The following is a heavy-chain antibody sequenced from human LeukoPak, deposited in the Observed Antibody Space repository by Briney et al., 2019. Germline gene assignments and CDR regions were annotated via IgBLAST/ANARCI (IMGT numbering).Heavy chain of an antibody. D-gene: IGHD1-7*01. CDR2: INPSGGST. J-gene: IGHJ4*02. CDR3: ARKPGTTVYFDY. V-gene: IGHV1-46*01. CDR1: GYTFTSYY. Sequence: ASVKVSCKASGYTFTSYYMHWVRQAPGQGLEWMGIINPSGGSTSYAQKFKGRVTMTRDTSTSTVYMELSSLRSEDTAVYYCARKPGTTVYFDYWGQGTLVTVSS.